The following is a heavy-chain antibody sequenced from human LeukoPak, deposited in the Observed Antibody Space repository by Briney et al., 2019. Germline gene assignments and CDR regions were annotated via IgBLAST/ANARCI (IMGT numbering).Heavy chain of an antibody. D-gene: IGHD5-18*01. CDR2: IYYSGST. V-gene: IGHV4-31*03. CDR1: GGSISSGGYY. CDR3: AREEGGGRGYSYYYYYYMDV. J-gene: IGHJ6*03. Sequence: SETLSLTCTVSGGSISSGGYYWSWIRQHPGKGLEWIVYIYYSGSTYYNPSLKSRVTISVDTSKNQFSLKLSSVTAADTAVYYCAREEGGGRGYSYYYYYYMDVWGKGTTVTVSS.